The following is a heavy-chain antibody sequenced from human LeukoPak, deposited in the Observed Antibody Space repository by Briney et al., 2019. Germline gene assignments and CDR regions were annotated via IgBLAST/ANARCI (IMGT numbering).Heavy chain of an antibody. V-gene: IGHV1-46*01. Sequence: ASVKVSCKAFGYTFTSNYMHWVRQAPGQGPEWMGVISPSGGSTTYAQKFQGRVTLTRDMSTSTDYLELSSLRSEDTAVYYCARLGYCTNGVCYRFEGGYDLGYWGQGTLVTVSS. CDR2: ISPSGGST. CDR3: ARLGYCTNGVCYRFEGGYDLGY. J-gene: IGHJ4*02. D-gene: IGHD2-8*01. CDR1: GYTFTSNY.